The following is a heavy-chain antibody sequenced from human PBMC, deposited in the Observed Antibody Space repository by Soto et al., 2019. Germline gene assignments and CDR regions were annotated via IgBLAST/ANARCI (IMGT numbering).Heavy chain of an antibody. J-gene: IGHJ4*02. D-gene: IGHD6-19*01. Sequence: GESLKISCKGSGYSFTSYWISWVRQMPGKGLEWMGRIDPSDSYTNYSPSFQGHVTISADKSISTAYLQWSSLKASDTAMYYCATWYSSGWYYFDYWGQGTLVTVSS. CDR2: IDPSDSYT. CDR3: ATWYSSGWYYFDY. V-gene: IGHV5-10-1*01. CDR1: GYSFTSYW.